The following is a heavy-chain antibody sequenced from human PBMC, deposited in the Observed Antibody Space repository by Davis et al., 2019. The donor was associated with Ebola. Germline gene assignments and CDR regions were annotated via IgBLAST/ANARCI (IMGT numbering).Heavy chain of an antibody. V-gene: IGHV4-39*01. CDR1: GGSIINTSYY. J-gene: IGHJ4*02. CDR3: ARLVVNFWAGYYTCSFDH. D-gene: IGHD3/OR15-3a*01. Sequence: SETLSLTCVVSGGSIINTSYYWGWIRQPPGKGLEWIGGIYYSGKTYYNTSLKSRVTMSVDTSSDQFSLNLSSMTAADTAVYYCARLVVNFWAGYYTCSFDHWGQGTLVTVSS. CDR2: IYYSGKT.